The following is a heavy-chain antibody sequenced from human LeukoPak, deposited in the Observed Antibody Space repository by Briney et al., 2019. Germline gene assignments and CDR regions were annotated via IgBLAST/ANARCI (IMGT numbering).Heavy chain of an antibody. CDR1: GFTFSSYA. J-gene: IGHJ4*02. CDR2: ISGSGGST. D-gene: IGHD4-23*01. CDR3: AKDLGTYGGDSELGY. Sequence: GGSLRLSCAASGFTFSSYAMSWVRQAPGKGLEWVSDISGSGGSTYYADSVKGRSTISRDNSKNTLYLQMNSLRAEDTAVYYCAKDLGTYGGDSELGYWGQGTLVTISS. V-gene: IGHV3-23*01.